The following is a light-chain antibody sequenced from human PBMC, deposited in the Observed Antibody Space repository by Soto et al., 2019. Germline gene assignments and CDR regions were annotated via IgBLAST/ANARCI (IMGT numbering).Light chain of an antibody. Sequence: EILMTQSPATRSVSTGSRTALSCRASQSVSSTLAWYQQKPGQAPRLLIYGASTRATGIPARFSGSGSGTEFTLTISSLQSEDFAVYYCQQYYNWPRTFGQGTKVDI. CDR3: QQYYNWPRT. J-gene: IGKJ1*01. CDR2: GAS. CDR1: QSVSST. V-gene: IGKV3D-15*01.